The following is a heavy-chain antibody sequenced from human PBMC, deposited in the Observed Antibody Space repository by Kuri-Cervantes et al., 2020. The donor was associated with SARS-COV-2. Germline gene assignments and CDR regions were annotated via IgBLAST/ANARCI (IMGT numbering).Heavy chain of an antibody. J-gene: IGHJ5*02. CDR3: ARQMMSSITIFGVVITRNWFDP. CDR1: GGSISSSNW. V-gene: IGHV4-4*02. CDR2: IYHSGST. D-gene: IGHD3-3*01. Sequence: SCAVSGGSISSSNWWSWVRQPPGKGLEWIGEIYHSGSTNYNPSLKSRVTISVDTSKNQFSLKLSSVTAADTAVYYCARQMMSSITIFGVVITRNWFDPWGQGTLVTVSS.